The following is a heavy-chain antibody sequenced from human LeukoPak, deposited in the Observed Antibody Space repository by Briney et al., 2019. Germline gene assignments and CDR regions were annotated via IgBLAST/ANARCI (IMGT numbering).Heavy chain of an antibody. D-gene: IGHD6-6*01. CDR3: ARVLPVGIAASPSRWYFDL. J-gene: IGHJ2*01. CDR1: GGTFSSYA. V-gene: IGHV1-69*05. Sequence: SVKVSCKASGGTFSSYAISWVRQAPGQGLEWMGGIIPIFGTANYAQKFQGRVTITTDESTSTAYMELSSLRSEDTAVYYCARVLPVGIAASPSRWYFDLWGRGTLVTVSS. CDR2: IIPIFGTA.